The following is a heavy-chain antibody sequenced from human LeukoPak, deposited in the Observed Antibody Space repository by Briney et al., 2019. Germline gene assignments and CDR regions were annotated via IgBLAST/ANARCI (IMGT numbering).Heavy chain of an antibody. V-gene: IGHV3-23*01. CDR1: GFTFSSYA. CDR2: ISGSGGST. D-gene: IGHD2-15*01. CDR3: AREDVVVVAATQGHYYYGMDV. J-gene: IGHJ6*02. Sequence: PGGSLRLSCAAPGFTFSSYAMSWVRQAPGEGLEWVSAISGSGGSTYYADSVKGRFTISRDNAKNSLYLQMNSLRAEDTAVYYCAREDVVVVAATQGHYYYGMDVWGQGTTVTVSS.